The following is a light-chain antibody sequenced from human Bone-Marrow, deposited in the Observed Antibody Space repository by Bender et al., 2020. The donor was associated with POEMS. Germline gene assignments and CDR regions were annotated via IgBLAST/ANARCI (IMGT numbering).Light chain of an antibody. CDR2: DVS. Sequence: QSGLTQPASVSGSPGQSVTISCTGTSSDVGGYNYVSWYQQHPGKAPKVMIYDVSKRPSGVPDRFSASKSGNTASLTISGLQAEDEADYYCCSYADSYTYVFGTGTKVTVL. CDR1: SSDVGGYNY. CDR3: CSYADSYTYV. V-gene: IGLV2-11*01. J-gene: IGLJ1*01.